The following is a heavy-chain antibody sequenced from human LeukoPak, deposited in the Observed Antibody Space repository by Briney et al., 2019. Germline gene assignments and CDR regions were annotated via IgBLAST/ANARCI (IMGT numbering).Heavy chain of an antibody. J-gene: IGHJ4*02. D-gene: IGHD3-10*01. CDR1: GFTFSSYG. CDR2: INSDGSST. CDR3: ATGLIRTLQSDY. Sequence: GRSLRLSCAASGFTFSSYGMRWVRQAPGKGLVWVSRINSDGSSTSYADSVKGRFTISRDNAKNTLYLQMNSLRADDTAVYYCATGLIRTLQSDYWGQGTLVTVSS. V-gene: IGHV3-74*01.